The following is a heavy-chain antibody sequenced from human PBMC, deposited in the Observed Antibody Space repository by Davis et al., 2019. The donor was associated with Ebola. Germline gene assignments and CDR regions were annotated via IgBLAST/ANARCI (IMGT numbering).Heavy chain of an antibody. CDR1: GFTFSDYY. J-gene: IGHJ3*02. Sequence: GESLKISCAASGFTFSDYYMSWIRQAPGKGLEWVSYISSSGSTIYYADSVKGRFTISRDNAKNSLYLQMNSLRAEDTAVYYCARDVGYYDSSGYYNHDAFDIWGQGTMVTVSS. CDR3: ARDVGYYDSSGYYNHDAFDI. V-gene: IGHV3-11*04. CDR2: ISSSGSTI. D-gene: IGHD3-22*01.